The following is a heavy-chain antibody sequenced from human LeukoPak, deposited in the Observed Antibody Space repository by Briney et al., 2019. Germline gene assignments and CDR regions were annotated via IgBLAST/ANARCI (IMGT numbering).Heavy chain of an antibody. J-gene: IGHJ4*02. D-gene: IGHD1-20*01. CDR3: ARDKSITGTLNFGY. CDR1: GYTFTGYY. Sequence: GASVKVSCKASGYTFTGYYMHWVRQAPGQGLEWVGWINPNSGGTNYAQKFQGRVTMTRDTSISTAYMELSRLRSDDTAVYYCARDKSITGTLNFGYWGQGTLVTVHS. V-gene: IGHV1-2*02. CDR2: INPNSGGT.